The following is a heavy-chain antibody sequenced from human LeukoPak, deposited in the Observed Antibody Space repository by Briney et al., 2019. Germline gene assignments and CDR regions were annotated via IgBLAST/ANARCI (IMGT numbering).Heavy chain of an antibody. CDR2: IRSKAYGGTT. J-gene: IGHJ6*02. CDR3: TREAGGYYYGMDV. CDR1: GFTFRNSA. V-gene: IGHV3-49*04. Sequence: GGSLRLSCAASGFTFRNSAMSWVRQAPGKGLEWVGFIRSKAYGGTTEYAASVKGRFTISRDDSKSIAYLQMNSLKTEDTAVYYCTREAGGYYYGMDVWGQGTTVTVSS. D-gene: IGHD1-26*01.